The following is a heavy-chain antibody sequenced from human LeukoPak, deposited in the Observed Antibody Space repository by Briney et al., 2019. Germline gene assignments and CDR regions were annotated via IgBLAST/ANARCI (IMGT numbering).Heavy chain of an antibody. J-gene: IGHJ4*02. CDR1: GFTFSSYA. CDR2: IGGSGGST. Sequence: GGSLRLSCAASGFTFSSYAMSWVRQAPGKGLEWVSAIGGSGGSTYYADSVKGRFTISRDNSKNTLYLQMNSLRAEDTAVYYCAKDRGDGVVVIIDYWGQGTLVTVSS. D-gene: IGHD3-22*01. CDR3: AKDRGDGVVVIIDY. V-gene: IGHV3-23*01.